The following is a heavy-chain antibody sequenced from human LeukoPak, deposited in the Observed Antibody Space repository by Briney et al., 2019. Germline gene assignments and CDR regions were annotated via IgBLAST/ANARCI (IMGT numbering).Heavy chain of an antibody. D-gene: IGHD2-2*02. J-gene: IGHJ4*02. CDR3: AREGTSWDTKTFSFDY. V-gene: IGHV4-59*01. CDR1: GGSISSYY. CDR2: IHYSGST. Sequence: SETLSLTCTVSGGSISSYYWSWIRQPPGKGLEWIGYIHYSGSTNYNPSLKSRVTISVDTSKNQFSLKLRSVTAADTAAYFCAREGTSWDTKTFSFDYWGQGILVTVSS.